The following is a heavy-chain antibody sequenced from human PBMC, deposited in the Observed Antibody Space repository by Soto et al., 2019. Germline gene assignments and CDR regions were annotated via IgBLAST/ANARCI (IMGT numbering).Heavy chain of an antibody. CDR3: AHRPDEGYFKP. V-gene: IGHV2-5*02. Sequence: KESGPTLVKPTQTLTLTCTFSGFSLSTSGVGVGWIRQPPGKALEWLALIHWDDDRHYSPSLKSRLTIIKDTSKNQVVLTMVNMAPVDTATYFCAHRPDEGYFKPWGPGSLVTVSS. J-gene: IGHJ1*01. CDR1: GFSLSTSGVG. CDR2: IHWDDDR.